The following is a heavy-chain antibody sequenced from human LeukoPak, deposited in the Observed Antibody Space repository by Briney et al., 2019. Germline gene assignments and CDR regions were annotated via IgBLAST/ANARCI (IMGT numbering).Heavy chain of an antibody. CDR3: ARINYGDYGSYYGMDV. D-gene: IGHD4-17*01. CDR1: GGAISSYS. CDR2: IYYGGST. V-gene: IGHV4-59*01. J-gene: IGHJ6*04. Sequence: SETLSLTCTVSGGAISSYSWSWVRQPPAKGPQWSADIYYGGSTEYNPSLKSRVTISVDRAKNQFSLKLNSVTAADTAMYYCARINYGDYGSYYGMDVWGKGTTVTVSS.